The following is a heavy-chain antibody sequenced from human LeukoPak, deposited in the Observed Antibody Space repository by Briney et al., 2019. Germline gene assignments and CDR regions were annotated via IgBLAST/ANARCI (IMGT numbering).Heavy chain of an antibody. Sequence: GGSLRLACVASGFTFSNNWMSWVRQAPGKGLEWVANIKQDGSEKYYVDSVKGRFTISRDNAKNSLDLQMNNLRAEDTAVYYCATRPYYYDSSGYSESYWGQGTLVTVSS. CDR2: IKQDGSEK. CDR1: GFTFSNNW. J-gene: IGHJ4*02. V-gene: IGHV3-7*01. CDR3: ATRPYYYDSSGYSESY. D-gene: IGHD3-22*01.